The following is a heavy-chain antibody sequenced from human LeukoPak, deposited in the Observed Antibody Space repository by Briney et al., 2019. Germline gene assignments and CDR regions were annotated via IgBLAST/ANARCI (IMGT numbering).Heavy chain of an antibody. Sequence: GGSLRLSCAASGFTFSSYWMSWVRQAPGKGLEWEAKIKQDGTEKYYVDSVKGRFTISRDNAKNSLSLQMNSLRAEDTAVYYCARDQGYCTSASCRGDAFDVWGQGSMVSVSS. CDR3: ARDQGYCTSASCRGDAFDV. CDR1: GFTFSSYW. CDR2: IKQDGTEK. J-gene: IGHJ3*01. V-gene: IGHV3-7*01. D-gene: IGHD2-2*01.